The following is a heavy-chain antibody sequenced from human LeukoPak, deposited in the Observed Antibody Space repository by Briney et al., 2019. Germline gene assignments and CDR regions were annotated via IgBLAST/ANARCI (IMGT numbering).Heavy chain of an antibody. CDR2: IMPIFRTA. CDR1: GGTFSSYD. Sequence: GASVKVSCKASGGTFSSYDFSWVRQAPGQGLEWMGGIMPIFRTANYAQKFRGRVTITADKSTSTAYMELSSLRSEDTAVYYCARDESGSSSFGYYYYYMDVWGKGTTVTVSS. J-gene: IGHJ6*03. CDR3: ARDESGSSSFGYYYYYMDV. V-gene: IGHV1-69*06. D-gene: IGHD1-26*01.